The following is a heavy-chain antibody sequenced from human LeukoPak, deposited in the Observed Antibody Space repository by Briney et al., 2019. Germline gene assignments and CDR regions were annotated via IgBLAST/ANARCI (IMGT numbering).Heavy chain of an antibody. Sequence: KLGESLKISCKGSGYSFTSYWIGWVRQMPGKGLEWMGIIYPGDSDTRYSPSFQGQVTISADKSISTAYLQWSSLKASDTAMYYCARGQGGYCSSTSCPWVDYWGQGTLVTVSS. J-gene: IGHJ4*02. D-gene: IGHD2-2*01. CDR3: ARGQGGYCSSTSCPWVDY. CDR2: IYPGDSDT. CDR1: GYSFTSYW. V-gene: IGHV5-51*01.